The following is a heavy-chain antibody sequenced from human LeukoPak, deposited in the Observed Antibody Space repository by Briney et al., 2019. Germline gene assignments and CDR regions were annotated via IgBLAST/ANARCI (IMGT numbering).Heavy chain of an antibody. V-gene: IGHV3-66*03. CDR1: GFRVSDY. Sequence: GGSLRLSCAVSGFRVSDYMSWVRQAPGKGLEWVGLIRDSGEAFYADFVRGRFAISRDESENTLYLQMNSLRVEDTAVYFCARDRAALQDWVEFDPWGQGTPVSVSS. CDR3: ARDRAALQDWVEFDP. J-gene: IGHJ5*02. CDR2: IRDSGEA. D-gene: IGHD3/OR15-3a*01.